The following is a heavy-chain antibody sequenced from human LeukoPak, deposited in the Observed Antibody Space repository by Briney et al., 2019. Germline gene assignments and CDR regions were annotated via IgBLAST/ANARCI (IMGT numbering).Heavy chain of an antibody. V-gene: IGHV3-21*01. J-gene: IGHJ6*03. Sequence: PGGSLRLSCAASGFTFSSYSMNWVRQAPGKGLEWVSSISSSSSYIYYADSVKGRFTISRDNAKNSLYLQMNSLRAEDTAVYYCARDRGIVGPTVAYYMDVWGKGTTVTVSS. CDR2: ISSSSSYI. CDR3: ARDRGIVGPTVAYYMDV. CDR1: GFTFSSYS. D-gene: IGHD1-26*01.